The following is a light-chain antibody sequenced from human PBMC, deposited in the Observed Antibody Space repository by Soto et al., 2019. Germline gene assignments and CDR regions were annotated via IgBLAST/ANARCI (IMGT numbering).Light chain of an antibody. V-gene: IGLV3-21*02. CDR2: DVY. CDR3: QIWDGTLQHVI. J-gene: IGLJ2*01. Sequence: SSELTQSPSVSVAPGQTATISCSGPDIGSQSVHWYQQRAGQAPVLVIYDVYDRPSGIPERFSGSISATTATLTISRVDVGDEADYYCQIWDGTLQHVIFGGGTKLTVL. CDR1: DIGSQS.